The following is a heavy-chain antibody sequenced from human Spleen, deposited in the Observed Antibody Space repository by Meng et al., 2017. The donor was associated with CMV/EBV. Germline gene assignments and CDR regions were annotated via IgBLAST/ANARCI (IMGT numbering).Heavy chain of an antibody. CDR1: NY. CDR2: INSNNGGR. CDR3: ARGRLHAHYYGSSGYFTYYFDF. V-gene: IGHV1-2*02. J-gene: IGHJ4*02. Sequence: NYIYWVRQSPRHGLGWVGWINSNNGGRSYVQKSQGRVTVTGGTSVNTAYMELSGLRPDDKGVYYCARGRLHAHYYGSSGYFTYYFDFWGQGTLVTVSS. D-gene: IGHD3-22*01.